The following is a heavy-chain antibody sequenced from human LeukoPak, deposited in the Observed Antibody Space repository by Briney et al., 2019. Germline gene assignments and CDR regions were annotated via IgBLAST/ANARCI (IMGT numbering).Heavy chain of an antibody. CDR2: ISAYNGNT. V-gene: IGHV1-18*04. CDR3: ARPSRNYGMDV. J-gene: IGHJ6*02. Sequence: ASVKVSCKASGYTFTGYYMHWVRQAPGQGLEWMGWISAYNGNTNYAQKLQGRVTMTTDTSTSTAYMELRSLRSDDTAVYYCARPSRNYGMDVWGQGTTVTVSS. CDR1: GYTFTGYY. D-gene: IGHD6-13*01.